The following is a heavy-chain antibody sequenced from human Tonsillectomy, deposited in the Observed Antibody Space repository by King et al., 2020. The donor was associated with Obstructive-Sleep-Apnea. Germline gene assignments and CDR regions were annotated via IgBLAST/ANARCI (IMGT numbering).Heavy chain of an antibody. CDR3: ARHWNDYIWGSYRGSFDY. J-gene: IGHJ4*02. CDR2: IYYSGST. V-gene: IGHV4-59*08. CDR1: GGSISSYY. Sequence: QLQESGPGLVKPSETLSLTCTVSGGSISSYYWSWIRQPPGKGLEWIGYIYYSGSTNYNPSLNSRVTISVETSKNQFSLKLSSVTAADTAVYYCARHWNDYIWGSYRGSFDYWGQGTLVTVSS. D-gene: IGHD3-16*02.